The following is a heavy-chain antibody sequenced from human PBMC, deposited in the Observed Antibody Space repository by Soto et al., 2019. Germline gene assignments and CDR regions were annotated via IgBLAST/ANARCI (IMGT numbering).Heavy chain of an antibody. V-gene: IGHV1-69*12. CDR1: GGTFSNYA. J-gene: IGHJ6*02. CDR3: ASRITGTTYYYDGMDV. CDR2: IIPIFDTA. D-gene: IGHD1-7*01. Sequence: QVQLVQSGAEVKKPGSSVKVSCKASGGTFSNYAISWVRQAPGQGLEWMGGIIPIFDTANYAQNFQGRVTMTAXXXTXPAYMELSSLRSEDTAVYYCASRITGTTYYYDGMDVWGQGTTVTVSS.